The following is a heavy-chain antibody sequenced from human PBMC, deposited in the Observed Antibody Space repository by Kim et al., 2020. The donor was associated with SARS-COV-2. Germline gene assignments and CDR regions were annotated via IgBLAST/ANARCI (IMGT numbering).Heavy chain of an antibody. CDR3: ARDPVRWAFDI. D-gene: IGHD4-17*01. CDR2: IYYSGST. CDR1: GGSISSGGYY. V-gene: IGHV4-31*03. Sequence: SETLSLTCTVSGGSISSGGYYWSWIRQHPGKGLEWIGYIYYSGSTYYNPSLKSRVTISVDTSKNRFSLKLSSGTAADTAVYYCARDPVRWAFDIWGQGAMVTVSP. J-gene: IGHJ3*02.